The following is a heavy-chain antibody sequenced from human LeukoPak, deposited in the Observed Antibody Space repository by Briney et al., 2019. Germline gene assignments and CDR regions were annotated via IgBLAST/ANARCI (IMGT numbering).Heavy chain of an antibody. CDR2: INPNSGGT. J-gene: IGHJ5*02. CDR1: GYTFTGYY. D-gene: IGHD3-10*01. CDR3: ARVPTMIRGVGYFDP. V-gene: IGHV1-2*02. Sequence: ASLKVSCKTSGYTFTGYYMHWVRQAPGQGLEWMGWINPNSGGTNYAQKFQGRVTMTRDTSINTAYMELSGLRSDDTAVYYCARVPTMIRGVGYFDPWGQGTLVTVSS.